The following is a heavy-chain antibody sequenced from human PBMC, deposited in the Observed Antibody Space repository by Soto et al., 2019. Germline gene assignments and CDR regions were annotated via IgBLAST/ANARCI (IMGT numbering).Heavy chain of an antibody. CDR1: GFSFTSYS. Sequence: PGGSLRLSCAASGFSFTSYSMSWVRQAPGKGLEWVSSISKASDNTPYADSVKGRFTISRDNSKDTLYLQMDSLRGDDTAVYYCAKRSPPDSYYFDYWGQGTLVTVSS. CDR3: AKRSPPDSYYFDY. V-gene: IGHV3-23*01. CDR2: ISKASDNT. J-gene: IGHJ4*02.